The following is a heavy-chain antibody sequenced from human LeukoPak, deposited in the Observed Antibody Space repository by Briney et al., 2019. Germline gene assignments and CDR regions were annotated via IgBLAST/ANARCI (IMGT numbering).Heavy chain of an antibody. J-gene: IGHJ4*02. D-gene: IGHD1-26*01. V-gene: IGHV4-61*02. Sequence: MPSETLSLTCTVSGYSISSGYYWGWIRQPAGKGLEWIGRIYTSGSTNYNPSLKSRVTISVDTSKNQFSLKLSSVTAADTAVYYCARFLRGGATDYWGQGTLVTVSS. CDR3: ARFLRGGATDY. CDR2: IYTSGST. CDR1: GYSISSGYY.